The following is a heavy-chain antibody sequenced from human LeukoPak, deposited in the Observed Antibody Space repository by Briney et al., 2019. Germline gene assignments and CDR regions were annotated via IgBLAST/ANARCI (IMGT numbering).Heavy chain of an antibody. V-gene: IGHV3-72*01. CDR1: GYTLSDHY. J-gene: IGHJ4*02. D-gene: IGHD1-26*01. CDR2: TRNKANSYTT. Sequence: GGSLRLCCAASGYTLSDHYMDWVRQAPGKGLEWVGRTRNKANSYTTEYAASVKGRFTISRDDSKNSLYLQMNSLKTEDTAVYYCAREGQWELYFDYWGRGTLVTVSS. CDR3: AREGQWELYFDY.